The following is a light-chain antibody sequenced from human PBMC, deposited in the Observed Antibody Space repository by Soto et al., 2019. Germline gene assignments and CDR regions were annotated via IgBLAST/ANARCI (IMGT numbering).Light chain of an antibody. CDR1: QSVSSN. J-gene: IGKJ1*01. V-gene: IGKV3-15*01. Sequence: EFVLTQSPGTLSLSPGERATLSCRASQSVSSNLAWYQQKPGQAPRLLIYGASTRATGIPARFSGGGSGTEFTLTISSLQSEDFAVYYCQQYNNWPPWTFGQGTKVDIK. CDR2: GAS. CDR3: QQYNNWPPWT.